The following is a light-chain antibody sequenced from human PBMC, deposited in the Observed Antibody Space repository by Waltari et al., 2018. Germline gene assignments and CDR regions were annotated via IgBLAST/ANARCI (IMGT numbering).Light chain of an antibody. J-gene: IGKJ4*01. CDR3: QQHYPTASLT. CDR2: WES. Sequence: DIVMTQSPEYLAVSLGERATVNCKSSQSVLYSSNNKNYLAWYQLKPGQPPKLLIYWESTRESGVPDRFSGSGSGTDFTLTISSLQAEDVAVYYCQQHYPTASLTFGGGTKVAI. CDR1: QSVLYSSNNKNY. V-gene: IGKV4-1*01.